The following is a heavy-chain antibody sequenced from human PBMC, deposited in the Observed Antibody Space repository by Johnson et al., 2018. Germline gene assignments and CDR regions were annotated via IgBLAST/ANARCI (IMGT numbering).Heavy chain of an antibody. J-gene: IGHJ6*02. CDR3: AKDMGAAAGTDYYYGMDV. V-gene: IGHV3-9*01. CDR1: GFTFDDYA. D-gene: IGHD6-13*01. Sequence: VQLVQSGGGLVQPGRSLRLSCAASGFTFDDYAMHWVRQAPGKGLEWVSGISWNRGSIGYADSVKGRFTISRDNAKNSLYLQMNSLRAEDTALYYCAKDMGAAAGTDYYYGMDVWGQGATVTVSS. CDR2: ISWNRGSI.